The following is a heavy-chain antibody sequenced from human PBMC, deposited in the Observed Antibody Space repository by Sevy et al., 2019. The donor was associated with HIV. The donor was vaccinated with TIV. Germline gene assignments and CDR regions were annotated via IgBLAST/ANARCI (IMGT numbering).Heavy chain of an antibody. CDR2: VYYTGGT. J-gene: IGHJ3*01. CDR3: ARLDDFDF. CDR1: GGSINSDH. D-gene: IGHD2-2*03. Sequence: SETLSLTCTVSGGSINSDHWNWIRQPPGKGLEWIGYVYYTGGTNYNPSLKNRVTISVDRTKNQFSLKLTSVTAADTAVYYCARLDDFDFWGQGTMVTVSS. V-gene: IGHV4-59*08.